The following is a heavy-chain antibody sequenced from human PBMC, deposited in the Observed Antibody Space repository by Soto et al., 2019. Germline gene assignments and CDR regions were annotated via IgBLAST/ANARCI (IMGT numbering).Heavy chain of an antibody. D-gene: IGHD3-3*01. CDR3: AREREGCWSCISDVYGMDV. V-gene: IGHV1-18*01. CDR2: ISAYNGNT. Sequence: GASVQVSCKASGYTFSSYGISWVRQAPGQGLEWMGWISAYNGNTNYSQKLQGRVTMTTDTSTNTAYMELRSLRSDDTAVYYCAREREGCWSCISDVYGMDVRG. J-gene: IGHJ6*02. CDR1: GYTFSSYG.